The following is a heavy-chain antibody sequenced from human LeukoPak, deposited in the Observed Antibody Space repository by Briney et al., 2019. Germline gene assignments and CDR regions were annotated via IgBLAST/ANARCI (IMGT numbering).Heavy chain of an antibody. CDR3: ARGPTVVADAFDI. CDR1: GFTFSSYA. D-gene: IGHD2-15*01. J-gene: IGHJ3*02. CDR2: ISYDGSNK. Sequence: GRSLRLSCAASGFTFSSYAMHWVRQAPGKGLEWVAVISYDGSNKYYADSVKGRFTISRDNSKNTLYLQMNSLRAEDTAAYYCARGPTVVADAFDIWGQGTMVTVSS. V-gene: IGHV3-30*14.